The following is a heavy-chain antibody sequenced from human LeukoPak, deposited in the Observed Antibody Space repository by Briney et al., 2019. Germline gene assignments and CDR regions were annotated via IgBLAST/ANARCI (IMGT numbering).Heavy chain of an antibody. Sequence: GGSVRLSCAASGFTFSSYGMHWVRQAPGKGLEWVAVISYDGSNKYYADSVKGRFTISRDNSKNTLYLQMNSLRAEDTAVYYCAKDLERHIVVVTASAVDYWGQGTLVTVSS. J-gene: IGHJ4*02. CDR1: GFTFSSYG. CDR3: AKDLERHIVVVTASAVDY. V-gene: IGHV3-30*18. CDR2: ISYDGSNK. D-gene: IGHD2-21*02.